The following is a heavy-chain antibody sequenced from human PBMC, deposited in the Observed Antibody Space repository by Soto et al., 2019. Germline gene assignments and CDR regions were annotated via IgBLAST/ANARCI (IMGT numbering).Heavy chain of an antibody. CDR2: INHSGGT. Sequence: SETLSLTCAVYGGSFSGYYWSWIRQPPGKGLEWIGEINHSGGTNYNPSLKSRVTISVDTPKNQFSLKLSSVTAADTAVYYCARGRRSGWPLYYYYYGMDVWGQGTTVTVSS. V-gene: IGHV4-34*01. CDR1: GGSFSGYY. CDR3: ARGRRSGWPLYYYYYGMDV. J-gene: IGHJ6*02. D-gene: IGHD6-19*01.